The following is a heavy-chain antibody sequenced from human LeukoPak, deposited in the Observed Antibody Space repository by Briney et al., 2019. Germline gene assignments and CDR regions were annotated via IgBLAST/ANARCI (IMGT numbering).Heavy chain of an antibody. V-gene: IGHV4-34*01. Sequence: KPSETLSLTCAVYGGSFSGYYWSWIRQPPGKGLEWIGEINHSGSTNYNPSLKSRVTISVDTSKNQFSLKLSSVTAADTAVYYCASGPSQSTRHPGAFDIWGQGTMVTVSS. J-gene: IGHJ3*02. CDR1: GGSFSGYY. CDR2: INHSGST. D-gene: IGHD2-2*01. CDR3: ASGPSQSTRHPGAFDI.